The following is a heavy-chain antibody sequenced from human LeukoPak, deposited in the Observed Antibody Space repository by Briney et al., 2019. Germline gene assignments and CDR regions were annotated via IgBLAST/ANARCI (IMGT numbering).Heavy chain of an antibody. J-gene: IGHJ4*02. V-gene: IGHV4-39*07. CDR1: GGSISSGTYH. Sequence: SETLSLTCTVSGGSISSGTYHWGWIRQPPGEGLEWIASIYYNGATYYNPSLKSRVTISIDTSKNQFSLKLNSVTAADTAVYYCSTGYSYPTVFDYWGQGTLVTVSS. CDR3: STGYSYPTVFDY. CDR2: IYYNGAT. D-gene: IGHD5-18*01.